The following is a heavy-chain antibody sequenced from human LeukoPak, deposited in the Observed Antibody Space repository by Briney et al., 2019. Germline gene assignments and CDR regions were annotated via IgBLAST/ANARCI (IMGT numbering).Heavy chain of an antibody. CDR2: ISNEGGSK. Sequence: GGSLRLSCAASGFTFSSYGMHWVRQAPGKGLEWAAVISNEGGSKFYVDSVKGRFTISRDNSKNTLYLQMNSPTAEESAVYYCAREPILTAGIYFDYWGQGTLVTVSS. D-gene: IGHD2-21*01. CDR3: AREPILTAGIYFDY. J-gene: IGHJ4*02. V-gene: IGHV3-30*03. CDR1: GFTFSSYG.